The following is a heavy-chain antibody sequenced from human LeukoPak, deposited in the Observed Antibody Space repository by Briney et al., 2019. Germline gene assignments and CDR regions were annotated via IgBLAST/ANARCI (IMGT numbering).Heavy chain of an antibody. D-gene: IGHD1-1*01. CDR3: AREDWNNWFDP. V-gene: IGHV4-59*01. J-gene: IGHJ5*02. CDR1: GGSISTYY. Sequence: KASETLSLTCTVSGGSISTYYWTWIRQPPGKRLEWIGYIYSSGTTKYNPSLKSRVNIPLDISKNQFSLKLNSVTAADTAVYYCAREDWNNWFDPWGRGTLVIVSS. CDR2: IYSSGTT.